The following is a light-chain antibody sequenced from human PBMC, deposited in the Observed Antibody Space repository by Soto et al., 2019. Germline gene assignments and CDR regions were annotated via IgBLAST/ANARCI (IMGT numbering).Light chain of an antibody. V-gene: IGLV1-40*01. CDR3: QSYDSSLSVGV. CDR1: SSNIGAGYD. CDR2: GNS. Sequence: QLVLTQPPSVSGAPGQRVTISCTGSSSNIGAGYDVHWYQQLPGTAPKLLIYGNSNRPSGVPDRFSGSKSGTSASLAITGLQAEDEADYYCQSYDSSLSVGVFGGGNKVTVL. J-gene: IGLJ2*01.